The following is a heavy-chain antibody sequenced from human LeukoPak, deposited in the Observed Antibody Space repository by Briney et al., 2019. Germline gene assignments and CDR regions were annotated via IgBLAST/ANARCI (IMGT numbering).Heavy chain of an antibody. J-gene: IGHJ4*02. D-gene: IGHD3-22*01. V-gene: IGHV3-21*01. CDR2: ISSSSEFI. CDR1: GFTFSSYS. CDR3: ARDYYDSSGYYYFDY. Sequence: GGSLRLSCAASGFTFSSYSMNWVRQAPGKGLEWVSSISSSSEFIYYADSVKGRFTISRDNARNSLYLQMNSLRAEDTAVYYCARDYYDSSGYYYFDYWGQGTLVTVSS.